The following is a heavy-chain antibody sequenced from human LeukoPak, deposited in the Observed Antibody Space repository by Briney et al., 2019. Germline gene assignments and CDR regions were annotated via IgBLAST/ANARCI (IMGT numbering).Heavy chain of an antibody. CDR1: GGSFSGYY. CDR2: INHSGST. J-gene: IGHJ4*02. D-gene: IGHD5-18*01. Sequence: NASETLSLTCAVYGGSFSGYYWSWIRQPPGKGLEWIGEINHSGSTNYNPSLKSRVTISVDTSKNQFSLKLSSVTAADTAVYYCARDHTAMAIDYWGQGTLVTVSS. CDR3: ARDHTAMAIDY. V-gene: IGHV4-34*01.